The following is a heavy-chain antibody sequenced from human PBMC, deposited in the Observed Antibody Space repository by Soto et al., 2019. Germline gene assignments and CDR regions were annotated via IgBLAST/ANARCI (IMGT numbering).Heavy chain of an antibody. J-gene: IGHJ5*02. CDR2: ITVIDGRT. Sequence: GGSLSLSCVGSGFTFGNYAMSWVRQAPGKGLEWVSSITVIDGRTYYADSVKGRFTISRDNPKNTLYLQMNNLRAEDTAMFYCAKDRGPYCSGGICYPPSWFDPWGQGTQVTVSS. D-gene: IGHD2-15*01. CDR3: AKDRGPYCSGGICYPPSWFDP. CDR1: GFTFGNYA. V-gene: IGHV3-23*01.